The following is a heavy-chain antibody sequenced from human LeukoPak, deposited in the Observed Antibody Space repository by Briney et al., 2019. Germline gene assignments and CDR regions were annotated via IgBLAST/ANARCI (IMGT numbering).Heavy chain of an antibody. D-gene: IGHD3-10*01. Sequence: SETLPLTCAVYGGSFSGYYWSWIRQPPGKGLEWIGEINHSGSTNYNPSLKSRVTISVDTSKNQFSLKLSSVTAADTAVYYCARVCPIWFGGFDPWGQGTLVTVSS. J-gene: IGHJ5*02. CDR1: GGSFSGYY. CDR2: INHSGST. V-gene: IGHV4-34*01. CDR3: ARVCPIWFGGFDP.